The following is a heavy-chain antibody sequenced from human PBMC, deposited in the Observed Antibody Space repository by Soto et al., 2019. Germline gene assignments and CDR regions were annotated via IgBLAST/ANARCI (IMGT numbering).Heavy chain of an antibody. CDR3: ARQQIHGRGYSYGYDHYFDY. J-gene: IGHJ4*02. Sequence: QLQLQESGPGLLKASETLSLTCTVSGGSISSSSFYWGWIRQPPGKGLEWIGSIHYSGSTYYNPSLKSRVTISVDTSKNQFSLSLSSVTAADTAVYYCARQQIHGRGYSYGYDHYFDYWGQGTLVTVSS. CDR1: GGSISSSSFY. D-gene: IGHD5-18*01. CDR2: IHYSGST. V-gene: IGHV4-39*01.